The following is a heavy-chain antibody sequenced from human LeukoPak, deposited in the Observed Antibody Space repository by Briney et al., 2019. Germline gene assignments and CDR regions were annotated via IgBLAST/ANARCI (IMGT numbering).Heavy chain of an antibody. V-gene: IGHV4-59*01. CDR1: GGSISSFY. CDR3: ARDLAHAFDL. J-gene: IGHJ3*01. Sequence: SETLSLTCTVSGGSISSFYWNWLRQPPGKGLEWIGYIYYSGSTDYNPSLKSRVTMSVDRSKDRFSLKLGSVTAADTAVYYCARDLAHAFDLWGQGIMVTVSS. D-gene: IGHD3-3*02. CDR2: IYYSGST.